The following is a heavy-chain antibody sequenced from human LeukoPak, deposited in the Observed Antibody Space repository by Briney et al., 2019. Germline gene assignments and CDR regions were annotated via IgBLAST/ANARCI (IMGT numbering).Heavy chain of an antibody. V-gene: IGHV3-15*01. Sequence: GGSLRLSCAASGFTFSNAWMSWVRQAPGKGLEWVGRIKSKTDGGTTDYAAPVKGRFTISRDDSKNTLYLQMNSLKTEDTAVYYCTTHLPPLGDYDTSGYTYWGQGTLVTVSS. CDR3: TTHLPPLGDYDTSGYTY. J-gene: IGHJ4*02. CDR2: IKSKTDGGTT. D-gene: IGHD3-22*01. CDR1: GFTFSNAW.